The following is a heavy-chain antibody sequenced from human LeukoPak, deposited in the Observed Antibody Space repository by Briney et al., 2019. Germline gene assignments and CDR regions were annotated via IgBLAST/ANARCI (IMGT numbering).Heavy chain of an antibody. Sequence: GGSLRLSCAASGFTVSSNYMSWVRQAPGKGLEWVSVIYSGGSTYYADSVKGRFTISRDNAKNSLYLQMNSLRAEDTAVYYCARALYDFWSGFDYGMDVWGQGTTVTVSS. CDR1: GFTVSSNY. CDR2: IYSGGST. V-gene: IGHV3-53*01. D-gene: IGHD3-3*01. J-gene: IGHJ6*02. CDR3: ARALYDFWSGFDYGMDV.